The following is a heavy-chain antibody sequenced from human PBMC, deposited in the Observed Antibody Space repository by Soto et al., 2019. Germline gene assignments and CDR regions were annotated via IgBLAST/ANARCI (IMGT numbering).Heavy chain of an antibody. CDR2: IYYSGST. D-gene: IGHD5-12*01. V-gene: IGHV4-59*01. Sequence: QVQLQESGPGLVKPSETLSLTCTVSGGSISSYYWTWVRQAPGKGLEWIGYIYYSGSTSYNPSLKSRVSISVDTSKTQFSLKLSSVTAADPAMYYCAREWRDWGQGTLVTVSS. CDR3: AREWRD. J-gene: IGHJ4*02. CDR1: GGSISSYY.